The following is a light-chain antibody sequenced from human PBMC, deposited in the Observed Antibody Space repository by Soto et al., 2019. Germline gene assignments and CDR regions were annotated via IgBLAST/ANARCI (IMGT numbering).Light chain of an antibody. CDR2: DVS. Sequence: DIQMTQSPSTLSASVGERVTITCRASQSVSNWLAWYQHKPGKAPKLLIYDVSSLESGVPSRFSGSGSGTEFILTISSLPPDDFATYYCQQYDSYSWTFGQGTKVDIK. CDR3: QQYDSYSWT. CDR1: QSVSNW. J-gene: IGKJ1*01. V-gene: IGKV1-5*01.